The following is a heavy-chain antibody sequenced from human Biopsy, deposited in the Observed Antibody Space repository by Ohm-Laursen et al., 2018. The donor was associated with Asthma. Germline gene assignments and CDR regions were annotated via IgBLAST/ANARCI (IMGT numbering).Heavy chain of an antibody. D-gene: IGHD1-26*01. CDR2: ISFDGSNE. Sequence: RSLRLSCSASGFTFSTHHLSWVRQAPGKGLEWVAVISFDGSNEDYADSVKGRFTISRDNSKNTLFLEMNSLRPEDTAVYYCAKELFPGWELRRGPDSWGQGTLVTVSS. V-gene: IGHV3-30*18. J-gene: IGHJ4*02. CDR1: GFTFSTHH. CDR3: AKELFPGWELRRGPDS.